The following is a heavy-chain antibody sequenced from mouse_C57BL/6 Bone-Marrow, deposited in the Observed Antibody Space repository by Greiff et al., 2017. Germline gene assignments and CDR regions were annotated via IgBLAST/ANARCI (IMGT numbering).Heavy chain of an antibody. CDR3: ARSDGVTTVVEDY. D-gene: IGHD1-1*01. CDR1: GYTFTSYW. CDR2: INPSNGGT. V-gene: IGHV1-53*01. J-gene: IGHJ2*01. Sequence: QVQLQQSGTELVKPGASVKLSCKASGYTFTSYWMHWVKQRPGQGLEWIGNINPSNGGTNYNEKFKSKATLTVDKSSSTAYMQLSSLTSEDSAVYYCARSDGVTTVVEDYWGQGTTLTVSS.